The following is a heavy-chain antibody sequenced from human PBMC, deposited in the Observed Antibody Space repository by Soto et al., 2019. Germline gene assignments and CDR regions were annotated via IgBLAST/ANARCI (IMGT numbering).Heavy chain of an antibody. Sequence: GGSLRLSCTASGFTFSEYSMSWVRQAPGKGLEWVSSITPSGTYVYYADSVKGRFTISRDSASNSLFLQMTSLRAEDTAVYHCARARGNDWYSDYWGQGTLVTVSS. V-gene: IGHV3-21*01. D-gene: IGHD5-12*01. CDR3: ARARGNDWYSDY. CDR1: GFTFSEYS. J-gene: IGHJ4*02. CDR2: ITPSGTYV.